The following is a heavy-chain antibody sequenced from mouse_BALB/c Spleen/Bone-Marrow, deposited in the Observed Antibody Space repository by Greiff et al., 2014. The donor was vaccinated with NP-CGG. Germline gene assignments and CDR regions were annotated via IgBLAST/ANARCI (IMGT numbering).Heavy chain of an antibody. D-gene: IGHD4-1*01. CDR2: IWSDGST. CDR3: ARSGTDYAMDY. V-gene: IGHV2-6-2*01. CDR1: WFSLTSYG. J-gene: IGHJ4*01. Sequence: QVQLKESGPDLVAPSQSLSLTCTVSWFSLTSYGLHWGRQPPGKGLEWLGVIWSDGSTTYNSALKSRLSISKDNSKRQVLLKMNSLQTDDTAMYYCARSGTDYAMDYWGQGTSVTVSS.